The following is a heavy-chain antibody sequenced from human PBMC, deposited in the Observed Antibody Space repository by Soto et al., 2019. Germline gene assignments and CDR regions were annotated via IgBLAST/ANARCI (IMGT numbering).Heavy chain of an antibody. V-gene: IGHV4-30-2*01. CDR1: GGSISSGGYS. D-gene: IGHD3-22*01. J-gene: IGHJ4*02. Sequence: SETLSLTCAVSGGSISSGGYSWSWIRQPPGKGLGWIGYISHSGSTYYNPSLKSRVTISVDTSKNQFSLNLSSVTAADTAAHSCVSAVAYYDSSGYYYGLYFEYWEPGTLVDVSS. CDR2: ISHSGST. CDR3: VSAVAYYDSSGYYYGLYFEY.